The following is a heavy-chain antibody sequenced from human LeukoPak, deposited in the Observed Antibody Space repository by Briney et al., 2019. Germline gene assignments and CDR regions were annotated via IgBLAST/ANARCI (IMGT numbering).Heavy chain of an antibody. CDR1: GFTFSSYA. V-gene: IGHV3-30-3*01. D-gene: IGHD5-24*01. CDR2: ISYDGSNK. Sequence: GRSLRLSCAASGFTFSSYAMHWVRQAPGKGLEWVAVISYDGSNKYYADSVKGRFTISRDNSKNTLYLQMNSLRAEDTAVYYCARGGIGMATIGMGAFDIWGRGTMVTVSS. J-gene: IGHJ3*02. CDR3: ARGGIGMATIGMGAFDI.